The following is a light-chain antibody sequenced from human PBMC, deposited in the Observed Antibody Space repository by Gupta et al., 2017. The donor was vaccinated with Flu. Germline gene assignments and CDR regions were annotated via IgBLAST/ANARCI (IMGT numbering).Light chain of an antibody. CDR2: AAS. V-gene: IGKV1-12*01. J-gene: IGKJ2*01. CDR3: QQAVNFPYF. CDR1: QGIGNW. Sequence: PSSVSASVGDRVTITCRASQGIGNWLAWYQQRPGKAPKLLIYAASSLQGGVPSRFSGSGSGTEFTLTINSLQAEDFATYYCQQAVNFPYFFGQGTTVEVK.